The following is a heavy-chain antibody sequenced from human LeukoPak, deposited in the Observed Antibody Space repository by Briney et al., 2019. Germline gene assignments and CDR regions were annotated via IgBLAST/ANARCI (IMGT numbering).Heavy chain of an antibody. V-gene: IGHV3-53*01. Sequence: GGSLRLSCAASGFTVSNTYMSWVRQAPGKGLEWVSLIYSGGGTYSADSVKGRFTISRDISKNTLYLQMNSLRAEDTAVYYCATLRGGLTVTGTPYYFESWGQGTLVAVSS. CDR1: GFTVSNTY. D-gene: IGHD6-19*01. J-gene: IGHJ4*02. CDR2: IYSGGGT. CDR3: ATLRGGLTVTGTPYYFES.